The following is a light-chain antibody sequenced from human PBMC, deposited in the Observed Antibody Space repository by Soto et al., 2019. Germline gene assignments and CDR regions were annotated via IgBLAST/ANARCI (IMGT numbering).Light chain of an antibody. CDR1: QSVSSSY. CDR2: GAS. CDR3: QQYGSSPPWT. J-gene: IGKJ1*01. V-gene: IGKV3-20*01. Sequence: EIVLTQSPGTLSLSPGDRATLSCRASQSVSSSYLAWYQQKPGQAPRLLIYGASSRATGIPDRFSGSGSGTDVTLTISRLEPEEFAVYYCQQYGSSPPWTVGQGTKVEIK.